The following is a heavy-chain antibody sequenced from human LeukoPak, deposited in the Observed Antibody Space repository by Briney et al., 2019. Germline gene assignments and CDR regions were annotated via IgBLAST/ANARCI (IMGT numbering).Heavy chain of an antibody. CDR1: GFTFDDYA. CDR2: ISWNSGSI. CDR3: AKDSGYDYYFGY. Sequence: GGSLRLSCAASGFTFDDYAMHWVRQAPGKGLEWVSGISWNSGSIGYADSVKGRFTISRDNAKNSLYLQMNSLRAEDTALYYCAKDSGYDYYFGYWGQGTLVTVSS. V-gene: IGHV3-9*01. J-gene: IGHJ4*02. D-gene: IGHD5-12*01.